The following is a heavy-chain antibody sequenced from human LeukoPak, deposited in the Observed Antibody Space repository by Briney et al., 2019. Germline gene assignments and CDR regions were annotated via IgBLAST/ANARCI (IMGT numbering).Heavy chain of an antibody. CDR3: TRLDWGSTIGMDV. D-gene: IGHD3/OR15-3a*01. V-gene: IGHV3-49*04. Sequence: GGSLRLSCTASGFTFGDYAMSWVRQAPGKGLEWVGFIRSKAYGGTTEYAASVKGRFIISRDDSKSIAYLQMNSLKTEDTAVYYCTRLDWGSTIGMDVWGQGTTVTVSS. CDR1: GFTFGDYA. CDR2: IRSKAYGGTT. J-gene: IGHJ6*02.